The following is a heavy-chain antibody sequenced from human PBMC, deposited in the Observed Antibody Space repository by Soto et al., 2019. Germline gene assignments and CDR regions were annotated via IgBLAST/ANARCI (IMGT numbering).Heavy chain of an antibody. CDR3: AKGIYGDYATNWFDP. CDR2: ISYDGSNK. D-gene: IGHD4-17*01. CDR1: GFTFSSYG. J-gene: IGHJ5*02. Sequence: ESGGGVVQPGRSLRLSCAASGFTFSSYGMHWVRQAPGKGLAWVAVISYDGSNKYYADSVKGRFTISRDNSKNTLYLQMNSLRAEDTAVYYCAKGIYGDYATNWFDPWGQGTLVTVSS. V-gene: IGHV3-30*18.